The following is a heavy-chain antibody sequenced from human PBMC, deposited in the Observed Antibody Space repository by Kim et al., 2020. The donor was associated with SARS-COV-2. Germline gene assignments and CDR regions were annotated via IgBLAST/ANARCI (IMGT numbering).Heavy chain of an antibody. CDR2: ISYDGSNK. Sequence: GGSLRLSCAASGFTFSSYGMHWVRQAPGKGLEWVAVISYDGSNKYYADSVKGRFTISRDNSKNTLYLQMNSLRAEDTAVYYCAKVGEAYCGGDCYSDYFDYWGQGTLVTVSS. V-gene: IGHV3-30*18. J-gene: IGHJ4*02. D-gene: IGHD2-21*01. CDR1: GFTFSSYG. CDR3: AKVGEAYCGGDCYSDYFDY.